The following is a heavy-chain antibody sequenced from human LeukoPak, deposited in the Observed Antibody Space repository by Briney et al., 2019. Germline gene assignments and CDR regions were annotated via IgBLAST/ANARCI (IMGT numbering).Heavy chain of an antibody. Sequence: SETLSLTCTVSGGSISSYYWNWIRQPPGKGLEWIGYIYYSGSTNYNPSLKSRVTISVDTSKNQFSLRLSSVTAADTAVYYCTTIEYSSSIVYWGQGTLVTVSS. V-gene: IGHV4-59*12. J-gene: IGHJ4*02. CDR3: TTIEYSSSIVY. CDR2: IYYSGST. D-gene: IGHD6-6*01. CDR1: GGSISSYY.